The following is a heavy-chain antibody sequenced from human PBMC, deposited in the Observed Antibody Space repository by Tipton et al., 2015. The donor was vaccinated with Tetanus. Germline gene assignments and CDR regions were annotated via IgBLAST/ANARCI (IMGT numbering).Heavy chain of an antibody. V-gene: IGHV4-30-2*01. CDR1: GGSISSGGYS. CDR2: MYYSGTT. CDR3: ARATSTGPAYNWFDP. D-gene: IGHD2-8*02. Sequence: TLSLTCAVSGGSISSGGYSWTWIRQPQGKGLQWIGYMYYSGTTHYNPSLKSRVTISIDRSKNQLSLKLTSVNAADTAVYYCARATSTGPAYNWFDPWGQGTLVTVSS. J-gene: IGHJ5*02.